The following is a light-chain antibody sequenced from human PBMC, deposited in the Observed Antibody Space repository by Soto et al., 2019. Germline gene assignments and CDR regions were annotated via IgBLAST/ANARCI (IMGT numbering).Light chain of an antibody. CDR2: DAS. V-gene: IGKV3-11*01. J-gene: IGKJ4*01. CDR3: QQRSNWPLT. Sequence: EIVLTQSPATLSLSPGERATLSCRASQSVSSYLAWYQQKPVQAPRLLIYDASNRATGIPARFSGSGSGTDFSLTISSLEPEDFAVYDGQQRSNWPLTFGGGTKVESK. CDR1: QSVSSY.